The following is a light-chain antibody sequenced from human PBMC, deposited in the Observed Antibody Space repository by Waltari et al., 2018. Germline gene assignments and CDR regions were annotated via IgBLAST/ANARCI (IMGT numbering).Light chain of an antibody. V-gene: IGLV2-11*01. J-gene: IGLJ1*01. Sequence: QSALTQPRSVSGSPGQSVTISCTGTSSDVGGYHYVSWYQQHPGKAPKVMIYDVSTRPSGVPDRFSGSKSSNTASLTISGLQADDEADYYCCSYAGSYNFYVFGTGTKVSVL. CDR1: SSDVGGYHY. CDR3: CSYAGSYNFYV. CDR2: DVS.